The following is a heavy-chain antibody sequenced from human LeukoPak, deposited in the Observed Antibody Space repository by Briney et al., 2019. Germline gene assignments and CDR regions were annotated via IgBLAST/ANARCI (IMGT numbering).Heavy chain of an antibody. CDR3: ARDPYNKKDAGYGMDV. CDR2: IKRDGSAQ. V-gene: IGHV3-7*03. Sequence: GGSLRLSCAASGFTFSAYWMSWVRQAPGKGLEWVGNIKRDGSAQVYVDSVKGRFTISRDNAENSLYLQMNSLRDEDTAVYYCARDPYNKKDAGYGMDVWGKGTTVTVSS. CDR1: GFTFSAYW. D-gene: IGHD1-14*01. J-gene: IGHJ6*04.